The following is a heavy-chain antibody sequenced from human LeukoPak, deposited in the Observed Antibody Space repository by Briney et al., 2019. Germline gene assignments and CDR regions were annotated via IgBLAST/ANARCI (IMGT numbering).Heavy chain of an antibody. D-gene: IGHD6-13*01. CDR3: ARDPDSSSWYGVGAFDI. Sequence: PGGSLRLSCAASGFTFSSYWMHWVRQAPGKGLVWVSRINSDGSSTSYADSVKGRFTISRDNAKNTLYLQMNSLRAEDTAVYYWARDPDSSSWYGVGAFDIWGQGTMVTVSS. CDR1: GFTFSSYW. V-gene: IGHV3-74*01. J-gene: IGHJ3*02. CDR2: INSDGSST.